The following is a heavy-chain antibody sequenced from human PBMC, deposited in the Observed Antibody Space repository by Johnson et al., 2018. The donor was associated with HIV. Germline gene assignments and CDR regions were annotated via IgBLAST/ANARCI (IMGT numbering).Heavy chain of an antibody. CDR1: GFTVSSNY. J-gene: IGHJ3*02. V-gene: IGHV3-7*02. CDR3: ASPLEAAAGPMDAFDI. Sequence: MQLVESGGGLIQPGGSLRLSCAASGFTVSSNYMSWVRQAPGKGLEWVANIKQDGSEKYYVDSVKGRFTISRDNSKNTLYLQMNSLRAEDTAVSYCASPLEAAAGPMDAFDIWGQGTMVTVSS. D-gene: IGHD6-13*01. CDR2: IKQDGSEK.